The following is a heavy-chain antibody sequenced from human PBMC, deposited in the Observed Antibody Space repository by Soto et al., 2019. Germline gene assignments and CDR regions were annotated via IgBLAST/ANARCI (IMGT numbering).Heavy chain of an antibody. Sequence: QVRLQQWGAGLLKPSETLSLTCAVYGGSFSGYYWSWIRQPPGKGLEWIGEINHSGSTNYNPSLKSRVTISVDTSKNQFSLKLSSVTAADTAVYYCAREGVLWFGELSQQYYFDYWGQGTLVTVSS. CDR1: GGSFSGYY. D-gene: IGHD3-10*01. CDR3: AREGVLWFGELSQQYYFDY. J-gene: IGHJ4*02. CDR2: INHSGST. V-gene: IGHV4-34*01.